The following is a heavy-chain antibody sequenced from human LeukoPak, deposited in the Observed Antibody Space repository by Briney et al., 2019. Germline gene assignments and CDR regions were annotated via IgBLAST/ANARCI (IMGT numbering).Heavy chain of an antibody. CDR2: ISAYNGHT. J-gene: IGHJ4*02. V-gene: IGHV1-18*01. CDR3: ARAFTISGGWYRSFDY. Sequence: ASMKVSCKASGYTFTSYGISWVRQAPGQGLEWMGWISAYNGHTNYAQKVQGRVTMTTDTSTSTAYMELRSLRSDDTAVYYCARAFTISGGWYRSFDYWGQGTLVTVSS. CDR1: GYTFTSYG. D-gene: IGHD6-19*01.